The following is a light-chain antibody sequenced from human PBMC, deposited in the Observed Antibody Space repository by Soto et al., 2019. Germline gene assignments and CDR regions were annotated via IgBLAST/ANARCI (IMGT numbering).Light chain of an antibody. V-gene: IGKV1-33*01. J-gene: IGKJ3*01. CDR2: NAS. Sequence: DIQMTQSPSSLSASVGDRVTITCQASQDIKNYLNWYQQKPGKAPKLLIYNASTLESGVPSRFSGTGSGTHFTFTICSLQPEDIATYYCQQYDDLFTFGPGTKVDI. CDR3: QQYDDLFT. CDR1: QDIKNY.